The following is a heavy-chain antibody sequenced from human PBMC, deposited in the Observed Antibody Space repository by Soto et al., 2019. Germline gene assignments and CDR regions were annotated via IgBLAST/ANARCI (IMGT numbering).Heavy chain of an antibody. D-gene: IGHD3-22*01. CDR2: IKSKTDGGTT. CDR3: TTEARYYYESSGYPNAFDI. J-gene: IGHJ3*02. Sequence: GGSLRLSCAASGFTFSNAWMSWVRQAPGKGLEWVGRIKSKTDGGTTDYAAPVKGRFTISRDDSKNTLYLQMNSLKTEDTAVYYCTTEARYYYESSGYPNAFDIWGQGTMVTVS. CDR1: GFTFSNAW. V-gene: IGHV3-15*01.